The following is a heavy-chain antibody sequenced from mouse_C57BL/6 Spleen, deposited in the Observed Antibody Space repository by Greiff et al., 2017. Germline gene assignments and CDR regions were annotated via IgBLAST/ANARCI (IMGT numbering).Heavy chain of an antibody. V-gene: IGHV1-69*01. CDR2: IDPSDSYT. D-gene: IGHD1-1*01. CDR3: ARHYGSYAMDY. Sequence: QVQLQQSGAELVMPGASVKLSCKASGYTFTSYWMHWVKQRPGQGLEWIGEIDPSDSYTNYNQKFKGKSTLTVDKSSSTAYMQLSSLTSEDSAVYYCARHYGSYAMDYWGQGTSVTVSS. J-gene: IGHJ4*01. CDR1: GYTFTSYW.